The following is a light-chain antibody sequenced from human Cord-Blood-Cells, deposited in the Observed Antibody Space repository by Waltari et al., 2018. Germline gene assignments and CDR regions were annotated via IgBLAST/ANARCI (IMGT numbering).Light chain of an antibody. V-gene: IGLV2-23*01. J-gene: IGLJ3*02. Sequence: QSALTQPASVPGSPGQSITISCTGTSSDVGSYNLVSWYQQHPGKAPKRMIYEGSKRPSGVSNRFSGSKSGNTASLTISGLQAEDEADYYCCSYAGSSTWVFGGGTKLTVL. CDR3: CSYAGSSTWV. CDR2: EGS. CDR1: SSDVGSYNL.